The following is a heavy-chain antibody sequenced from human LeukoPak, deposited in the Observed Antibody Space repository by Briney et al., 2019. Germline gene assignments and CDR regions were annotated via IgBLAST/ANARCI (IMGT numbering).Heavy chain of an antibody. Sequence: SETLSLTCTVSNGSISSYYWSWIRQPPGKGLEWIGYIYHSGSTNYNPSFKSRVTISVDTSKNQFSLKRTSVTAADTAVYYCARDPKGATWFDPWGQGTLVTVSS. J-gene: IGHJ5*02. D-gene: IGHD4/OR15-4a*01. CDR3: ARDPKGATWFDP. CDR2: IYHSGST. V-gene: IGHV4-59*01. CDR1: NGSISSYY.